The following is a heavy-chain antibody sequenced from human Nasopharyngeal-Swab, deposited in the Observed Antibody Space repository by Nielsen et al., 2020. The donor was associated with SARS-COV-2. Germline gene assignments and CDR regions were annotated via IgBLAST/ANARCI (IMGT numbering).Heavy chain of an antibody. J-gene: IGHJ4*01. V-gene: IGHV3-30*03. Sequence: GESLKISCAASRFTFSRWPMHWVRQAPANGLESVAVISSDGSDKQYVDPVKGRLTISRDNSKNTLYLQVKSLRADDTGVYYCASLRSDTPDFAYVGHGTLVTVSS. CDR1: RFTFSRWP. CDR2: ISSDGSDK. CDR3: ASLRSDTPDFAY. D-gene: IGHD2-2*02.